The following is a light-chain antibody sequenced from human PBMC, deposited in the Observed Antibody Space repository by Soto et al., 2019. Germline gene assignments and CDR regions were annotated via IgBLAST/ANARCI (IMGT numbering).Light chain of an antibody. J-gene: IGLJ1*01. Sequence: QSVLTQPPSVSGAPGQRVIISCTGSSSNIGAGRDVHWYRQFPGEAPKFLISDSNHRPSGVPDRFSVSKSGASASLAITGLGAEDEGDYFCQSYGTSLSGLYVFGTGTKVTVL. CDR2: DSN. CDR3: QSYGTSLSGLYV. CDR1: SSNIGAGRD. V-gene: IGLV1-40*01.